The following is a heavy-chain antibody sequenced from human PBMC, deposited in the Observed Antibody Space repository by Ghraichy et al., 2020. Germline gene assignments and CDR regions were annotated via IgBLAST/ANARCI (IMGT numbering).Heavy chain of an antibody. CDR1: GFTFSSYW. CDR2: IKQDGSEK. D-gene: IGHD1-26*01. V-gene: IGHV3-7*01. J-gene: IGHJ3*02. CDR3: ARDPYSGSYYSAFDI. Sequence: GGSLRLSCAASGFTFSSYWMSWVRQAPGKGLEWVANIKQDGSEKYYVDSVKGRFTISRDNAKNSLYLQMNSLRAEDTAVYYCARDPYSGSYYSAFDIWGQGTMVTVSS.